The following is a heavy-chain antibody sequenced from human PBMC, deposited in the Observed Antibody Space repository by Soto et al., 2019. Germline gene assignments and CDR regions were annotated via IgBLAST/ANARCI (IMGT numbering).Heavy chain of an antibody. CDR2: IHYSGSI. V-gene: IGHV4-59*12. CDR3: AREDDGGDRDYYGLDV. J-gene: IGHJ6*02. Sequence: PSETLSLTCTVSGGSISSYYWSWIRQPPGKGLEWIGYIHYSGSINYNPSLKSRITISVDTSKILFSLKFSSVTAADTAVYFCAREDDGGDRDYYGLDVWGPGTTVTVSS. D-gene: IGHD2-21*02. CDR1: GGSISSYY.